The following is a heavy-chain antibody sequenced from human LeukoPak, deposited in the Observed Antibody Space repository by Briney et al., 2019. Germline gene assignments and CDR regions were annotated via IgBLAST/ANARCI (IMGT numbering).Heavy chain of an antibody. J-gene: IGHJ4*02. CDR2: ISSSSSTI. Sequence: GGSLRLSCAASGFTFSSYSMNWVRQAPGKGLEWVSYISSSSSTIYYADSVKGRFTISRDNAKYSLYLQMNSLRDEDTAVYYCARGGLRYFDWLLDYWGQGTLVTVSS. CDR1: GFTFSSYS. CDR3: ARGGLRYFDWLLDY. V-gene: IGHV3-48*02. D-gene: IGHD3-9*01.